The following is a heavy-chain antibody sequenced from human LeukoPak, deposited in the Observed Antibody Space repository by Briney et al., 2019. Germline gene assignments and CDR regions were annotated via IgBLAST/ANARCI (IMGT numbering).Heavy chain of an antibody. J-gene: IGHJ4*02. Sequence: ASVKVSCKASGYTFVSYDINWVRQATGQGPEWMGWMSPKSGNTGYAQKFQGRVTMTRHTSINTAYMELSGLISEDTAVYYCTRGPPNWGYDFWGQGTLVTVSS. V-gene: IGHV1-8*01. CDR3: TRGPPNWGYDF. D-gene: IGHD7-27*01. CDR2: MSPKSGNT. CDR1: GYTFVSYD.